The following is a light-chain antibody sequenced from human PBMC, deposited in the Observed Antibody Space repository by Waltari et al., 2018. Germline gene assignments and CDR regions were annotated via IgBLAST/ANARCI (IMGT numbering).Light chain of an antibody. CDR2: EVS. CDR3: SSYTTSNAPGV. V-gene: IGLV2-14*01. J-gene: IGLJ1*01. Sequence: QSALTQPASVPGSPGQSITISCTGTDSDVGASNFVSWYRQHPGKAPHLIIYEVSERPPGISDRFSGSKSDNTASLTISGLQADDEAAYYCSSYTTSNAPGVFGTGTKVTVL. CDR1: DSDVGASNF.